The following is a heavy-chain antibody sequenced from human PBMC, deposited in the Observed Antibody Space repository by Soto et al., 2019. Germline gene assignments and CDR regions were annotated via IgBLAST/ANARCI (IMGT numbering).Heavy chain of an antibody. V-gene: IGHV3-23*01. Sequence: GGSLRLSCAASGFTFSSYAMSWVRQAPGKGLEWVSAISGSGGSTYYADSVKGRFTISRDNSKNTLYLQMNSLRAEDTAVYYCAKDPAGDSSGYYPNWFDPWGQGTLVTVPS. D-gene: IGHD3-22*01. CDR3: AKDPAGDSSGYYPNWFDP. J-gene: IGHJ5*02. CDR2: ISGSGGST. CDR1: GFTFSSYA.